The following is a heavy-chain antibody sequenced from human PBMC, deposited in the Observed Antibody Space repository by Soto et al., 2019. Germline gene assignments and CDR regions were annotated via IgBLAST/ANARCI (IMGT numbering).Heavy chain of an antibody. CDR1: GFNFVNNW. V-gene: IGHV3-74*01. CDR3: ATAEVDY. J-gene: IGHJ4*02. CDR2: MNSDGRTT. Sequence: GGSLRLSCAASGFNFVNNWMHLVRQAPGKGLEWVSRMNSDGRTTNYADSVKGRFTVSRDNAKNTLYLQMNSLRAEDTAVYYCATAEVDYWGPGTLVTVSS.